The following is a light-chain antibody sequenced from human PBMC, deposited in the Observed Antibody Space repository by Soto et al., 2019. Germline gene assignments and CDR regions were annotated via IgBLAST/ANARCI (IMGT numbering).Light chain of an antibody. V-gene: IGKV2-28*01. CDR2: LGS. Sequence: DIVMTQSPLSLPVTPGEPASISCRSSQSLLHSNGYNYLDWYLLKPGQSPQLLIYLGSNRASGVPDWFSGSGSGTDFTLKISRVEAEDFGIYYCMQGLQMPFTFGGGTKVDIK. CDR3: MQGLQMPFT. CDR1: QSLLHSNGYNY. J-gene: IGKJ4*01.